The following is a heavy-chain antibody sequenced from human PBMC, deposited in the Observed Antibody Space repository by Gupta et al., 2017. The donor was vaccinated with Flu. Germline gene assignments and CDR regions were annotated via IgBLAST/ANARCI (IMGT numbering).Heavy chain of an antibody. Sequence: EVQLVQSGAELKQPGESLRISCKGIGYRFTNYWINWVRKMPGKGLEWMGRIDPSTSYTSYNPSFQDHVTMSTDKSINTAYLQWTSLEASDSAIYFCASRLYPCSHDSCSDYWGPGTLVTVTS. J-gene: IGHJ4*02. CDR2: IDPSTSYT. CDR3: ASRLYPCSHDSCSDY. D-gene: IGHD3-16*01. V-gene: IGHV5-10-1*01. CDR1: GYRFTNYW.